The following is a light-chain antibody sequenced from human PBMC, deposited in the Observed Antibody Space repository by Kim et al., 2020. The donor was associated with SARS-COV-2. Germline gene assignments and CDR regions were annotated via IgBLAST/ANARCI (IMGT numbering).Light chain of an antibody. CDR2: NVI. CDR3: CSYVGSFSVL. V-gene: IGLV2-11*03. CDR1: SRDVGGYIS. Sequence: TVSSPETSRDVGGYISVSCYHQHPVKAPKFMIFNVIKRPSGVPDRFSGSKSGNTASLTISGLQAEDEADYYCCSYVGSFSVLFGGGTQLTVL. J-gene: IGLJ2*01.